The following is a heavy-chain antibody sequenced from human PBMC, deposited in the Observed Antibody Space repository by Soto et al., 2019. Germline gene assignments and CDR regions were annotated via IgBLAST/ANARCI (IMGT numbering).Heavy chain of an antibody. CDR2: IKQDGSEK. Sequence: EVQLVESGGGLVQPGGSLRLSCAASGFTFSSYWMSWVRQAPGKGLEWVANIKQDGSEKYYVDSVKGRFTISRDNAKNSLYLQMNSLRAEDTAVYYCARDNPSGYYESVDAFDIWGQGTMVTVSS. CDR1: GFTFSSYW. J-gene: IGHJ3*02. CDR3: ARDNPSGYYESVDAFDI. V-gene: IGHV3-7*04. D-gene: IGHD3-22*01.